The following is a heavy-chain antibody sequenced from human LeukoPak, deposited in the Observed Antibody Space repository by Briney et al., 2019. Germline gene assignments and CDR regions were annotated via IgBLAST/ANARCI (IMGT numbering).Heavy chain of an antibody. CDR1: GFTFDDYG. CDR2: INWNGGST. Sequence: GGSLRLSCAASGFTFDDYGMSWVRQAPGKGLEWVSGINWNGGSTGYADSVKGRFTISRDNAKKSLYLQMNSLRDEDTAVCYCARDFVAFGGVIALPDYWGQGTLVTVSS. CDR3: ARDFVAFGGVIALPDY. D-gene: IGHD3-16*02. V-gene: IGHV3-20*04. J-gene: IGHJ4*02.